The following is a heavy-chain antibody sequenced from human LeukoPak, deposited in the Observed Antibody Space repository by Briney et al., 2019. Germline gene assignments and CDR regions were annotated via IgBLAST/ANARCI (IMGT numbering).Heavy chain of an antibody. J-gene: IGHJ4*02. Sequence: GGSLRLSCAASGFTFTNAWMSWVRQAPGKGLEWVGRIKSKTDGGTTDYAAPVKGRFSISRDDSKNILYLEMNSLKTGDTAVHYCTTVALGGRLDFHHWGQGTLVTVSS. V-gene: IGHV3-15*01. CDR3: TTVALGGRLDFHH. CDR1: GFTFTNAW. CDR2: IKSKTDGGTT. D-gene: IGHD3-16*01.